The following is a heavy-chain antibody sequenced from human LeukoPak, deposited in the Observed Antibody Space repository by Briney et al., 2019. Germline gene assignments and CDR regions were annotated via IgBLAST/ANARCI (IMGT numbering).Heavy chain of an antibody. D-gene: IGHD2-15*01. CDR2: TNNDGSGT. CDR1: GFTFSSYW. Sequence: GGSLRLSCAASGFTFSSYWMHWVRQAPGKGPVWVPRTNNDGSGTTYADSVKGRFTISRDDAKNTLYLQMNSLRAEDTAVYYCVRGGESTWSWGQGTLVTVSS. V-gene: IGHV3-74*01. J-gene: IGHJ5*02. CDR3: VRGGESTWS.